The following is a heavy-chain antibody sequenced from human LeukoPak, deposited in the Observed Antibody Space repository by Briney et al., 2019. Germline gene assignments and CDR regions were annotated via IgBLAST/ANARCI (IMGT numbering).Heavy chain of an antibody. Sequence: SQTLSLTCAISGDSVSSNSTAWNWIRQSPSRGLEWLGRTYYRSKWYNDYAVSVKSRITINPDTSKNQFSLQLNSVTPEDTAVYYCPRGYCGSETILFDYWGQGTLVTVSS. CDR3: PRGYCGSETILFDY. CDR2: TYYRSKWYN. D-gene: IGHD3-10*01. V-gene: IGHV6-1*01. J-gene: IGHJ4*02. CDR1: GDSVSSNSTA.